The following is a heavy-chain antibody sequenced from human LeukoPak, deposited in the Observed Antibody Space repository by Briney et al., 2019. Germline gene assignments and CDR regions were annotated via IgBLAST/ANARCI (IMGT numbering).Heavy chain of an antibody. D-gene: IGHD3-22*01. V-gene: IGHV4-31*03. CDR2: IYYSGST. CDR3: ARMSGRESSGYYLDY. J-gene: IGHJ4*02. Sequence: SETLSLTCTVSGGSINSGDYYWSWIRQHPGKGLEWTGYIYYSGSTYYNPSLKSRVTISVDTSKNHFSLKLSSVTAADTAVYYCARMSGRESSGYYLDYWGRGTLVTVSS. CDR1: GGSINSGDYY.